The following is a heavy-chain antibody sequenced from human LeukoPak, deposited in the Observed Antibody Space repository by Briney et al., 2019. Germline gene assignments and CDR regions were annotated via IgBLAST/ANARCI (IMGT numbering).Heavy chain of an antibody. J-gene: IGHJ4*02. CDR3: ANFFGNNYGF. CDR1: GFTFDDYA. V-gene: IGHV3-72*01. Sequence: GGSLRLSCAASGFTFDDYAMHWVRQAPGKGLEWVGRSRDRANSYTTEYATSVEGRFTISRDDSKNSLYLQMNRLKTEDTAVYYCANFFGNNYGFWGQGTLVTVSS. D-gene: IGHD5-24*01. CDR2: SRDRANSYTT.